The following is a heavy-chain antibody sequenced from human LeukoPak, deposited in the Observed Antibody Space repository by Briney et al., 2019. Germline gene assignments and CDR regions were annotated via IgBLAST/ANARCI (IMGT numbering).Heavy chain of an antibody. J-gene: IGHJ3*02. Sequence: GGSLRLSCAASGFAFSTHGMHWVRQAPGKGLEWVAFIRYDGINKYYADSVKGRFTISRDNSKNTLYLQMNSLRAEDTAVYYCASLSTSGTSDAFDIWGQGTMVTVSS. CDR1: GFAFSTHG. D-gene: IGHD2-2*01. V-gene: IGHV3-30*02. CDR3: ASLSTSGTSDAFDI. CDR2: IRYDGINK.